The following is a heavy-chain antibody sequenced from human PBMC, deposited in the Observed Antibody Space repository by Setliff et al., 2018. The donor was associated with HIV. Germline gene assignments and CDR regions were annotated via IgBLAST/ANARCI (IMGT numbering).Heavy chain of an antibody. V-gene: IGHV3-23*01. CDR1: GFTFSSYA. D-gene: IGHD2-8*01. J-gene: IGHJ4*02. CDR2: ISGSGGST. Sequence: GGSLRLSCAASGFTFSSYAMSWVRQAPGRGLEWVSAISGSGGSTYYADSVKGRFTISRDNSRNTLYLQMNSLRAEDTAAYYCAKAKSSRMGPPSTDLDYWGQGTQVTVLL. CDR3: AKAKSSRMGPPSTDLDY.